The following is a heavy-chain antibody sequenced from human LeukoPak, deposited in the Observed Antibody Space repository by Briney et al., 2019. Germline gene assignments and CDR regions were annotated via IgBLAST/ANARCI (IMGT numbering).Heavy chain of an antibody. CDR1: GFTFSSSS. Sequence: GGSLRLSCAASGFTFSSSSMNWVRQAPGKGLEWVSSISSSSSYIYYADSVKGRFTISRDNAKNSLYLQMNSLRAEDTAVYYCARDRGLQLSSFDYWGQGTLVTVSS. D-gene: IGHD1-1*01. V-gene: IGHV3-21*01. CDR3: ARDRGLQLSSFDY. J-gene: IGHJ4*02. CDR2: ISSSSSYI.